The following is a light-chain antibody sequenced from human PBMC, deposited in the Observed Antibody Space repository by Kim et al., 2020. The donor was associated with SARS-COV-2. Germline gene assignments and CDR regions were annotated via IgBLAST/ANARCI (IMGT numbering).Light chain of an antibody. CDR1: SSDVGGYNY. V-gene: IGLV2-8*01. Sequence: GQSVTISCTGTSSDVGGYNYVSWYQQHPGKAPKLMISEVTKRPSGVPDRFSGSKSGDTASLTVSGLQAEDEADYFCSSYGGSSDLVFGGGTKLTVL. CDR2: EVT. CDR3: SSYGGSSDLV. J-gene: IGLJ3*02.